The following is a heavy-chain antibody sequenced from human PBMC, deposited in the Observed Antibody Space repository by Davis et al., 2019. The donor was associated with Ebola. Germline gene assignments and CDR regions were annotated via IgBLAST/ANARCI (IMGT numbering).Heavy chain of an antibody. CDR3: VRGGIQIWSSHYLDY. Sequence: AASVKVSCKASGYTFTSYGISWVRQAPGQGLEWMGWIITDNGNRNYAQKFQGRVTMSTDTSTTTAYMELTSLRSDDTALYYFVRGGIQIWSSHYLDYWGQGTLVTVSS. CDR1: GYTFTSYG. CDR2: IITDNGNR. D-gene: IGHD5-18*01. J-gene: IGHJ4*02. V-gene: IGHV1-18*04.